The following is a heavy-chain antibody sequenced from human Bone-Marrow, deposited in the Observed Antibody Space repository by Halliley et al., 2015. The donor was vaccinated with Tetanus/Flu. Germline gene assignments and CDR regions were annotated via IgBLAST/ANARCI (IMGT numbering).Heavy chain of an antibody. V-gene: IGHV3-73*01. CDR1: GFTFFSYS. CDR3: TRQTVSCHDF. D-gene: IGHD2-21*02. CDR2: VRSRADSYET. J-gene: IGHJ4*02. Sequence: SLRLSCAASGFTFFSYSMNWVRQAPGKGLEWVGHVRSRADSYETAYGASVNGRVTISRDDSKNTAYLEMNSLRIEDTAVYFCTRQTVSCHDFWGQGILVNVSS.